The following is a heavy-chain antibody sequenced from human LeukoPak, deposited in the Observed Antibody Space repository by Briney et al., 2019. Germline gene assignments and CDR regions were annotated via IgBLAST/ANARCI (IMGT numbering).Heavy chain of an antibody. V-gene: IGHV3-21*01. CDR1: GFTVSGHM. CDR2: ISSSSSNI. D-gene: IGHD2-21*02. Sequence: PGGSLRLSCAASGFTVSGHMMNWVRQAPGKGLEWVSSISSSSSNIYYADSVKGRFTISRDNAKNSLYLQMNSLRAEDTAVYYCAREEVTAIQIYSHYYGMDVWGQGTTVTVSS. CDR3: AREEVTAIQIYSHYYGMDV. J-gene: IGHJ6*02.